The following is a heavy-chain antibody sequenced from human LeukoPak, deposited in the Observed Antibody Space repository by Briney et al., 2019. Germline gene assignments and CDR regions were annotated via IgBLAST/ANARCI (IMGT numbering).Heavy chain of an antibody. CDR3: ARDFEWLRSGYFDY. V-gene: IGHV3-30-3*01. D-gene: IGHD5-12*01. CDR1: GFTFSSYA. Sequence: PGRSLRLSCAASGFTFSSYAMHWVRQAPGKGLEWVAVISYDGSNKYYADSVKGRFTISRDNSKNTLYLQMNSLRAADTAVYYCARDFEWLRSGYFDYWGQGTLVTVSS. CDR2: ISYDGSNK. J-gene: IGHJ4*02.